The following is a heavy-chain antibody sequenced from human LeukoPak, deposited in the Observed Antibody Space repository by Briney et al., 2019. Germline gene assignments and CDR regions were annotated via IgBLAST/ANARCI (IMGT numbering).Heavy chain of an antibody. D-gene: IGHD3-22*01. Sequence: PSETLSLTCTVSGGSISSGGYYWSWIRQHPGKGLEWIGYIYYSGSTYYNPSLKSRVTISVDTSKNQFSLKLSSVTAADTAVYYCARYSTMIVAIHDWYFDLWGRGTLVTVSS. V-gene: IGHV4-31*03. CDR3: ARYSTMIVAIHDWYFDL. CDR2: IYYSGST. J-gene: IGHJ2*01. CDR1: GGSISSGGYY.